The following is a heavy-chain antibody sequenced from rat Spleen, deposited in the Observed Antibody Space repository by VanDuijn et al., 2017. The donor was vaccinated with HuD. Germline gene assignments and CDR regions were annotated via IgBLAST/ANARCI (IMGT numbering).Heavy chain of an antibody. J-gene: IGHJ2*01. V-gene: IGHV5S23*01. CDR2: INTGGGNT. CDR1: GFTFSNYY. Sequence: EVQLVESGGGFIQPGRSLKLSCAASGFTFSNYYMAWVRQAPTKGLEWVAYINTGGGNTYYPDSVKGRFIISRDNAKSTLYLQVDGLRSEDTAIYYCARPTTGIPFNYWGQGVMVTVSS. CDR3: ARPTTGIPFNY. D-gene: IGHD1-9*01.